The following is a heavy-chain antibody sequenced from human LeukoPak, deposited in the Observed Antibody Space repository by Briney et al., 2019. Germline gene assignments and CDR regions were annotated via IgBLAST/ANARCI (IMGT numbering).Heavy chain of an antibody. Sequence: SVKVSCKASGGTFSSNVTSWVRQAPGQGLEWMGRILPILGIANIAHTFQGRVTITADKSTNTAYMELSSLRSEDTAIYYCARGGSVGTTSLSPYSWGLDVWGQGTTVTVSS. CDR2: ILPILGIA. V-gene: IGHV1-69*04. D-gene: IGHD1-1*01. CDR3: ARGGSVGTTSLSPYSWGLDV. J-gene: IGHJ6*02. CDR1: GGTFSSNV.